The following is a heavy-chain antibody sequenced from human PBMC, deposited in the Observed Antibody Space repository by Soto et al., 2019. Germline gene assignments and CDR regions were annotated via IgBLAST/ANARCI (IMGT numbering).Heavy chain of an antibody. V-gene: IGHV4-30-4*08. CDR1: GGSISSGGYY. J-gene: IGHJ5*02. D-gene: IGHD2-15*01. Sequence: SETLSLTCTVSGGSISSGGYYWSWIRQHPGKGLEWIGYIYHSGSTYYNPSLKSRVTISVDTSKNQFSLKLSSVTAADTAVYYCARERPGGARLDPWGQGTLVTVSS. CDR3: ARERPGGARLDP. CDR2: IYHSGST.